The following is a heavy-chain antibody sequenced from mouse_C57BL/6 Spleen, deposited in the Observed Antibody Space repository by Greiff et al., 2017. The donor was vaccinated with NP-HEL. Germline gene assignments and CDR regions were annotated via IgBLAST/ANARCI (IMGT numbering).Heavy chain of an antibody. D-gene: IGHD1-1*01. J-gene: IGHJ2*01. CDR3: ARSSYGSSYQYYFDY. CDR2: INPNNGGT. V-gene: IGHV1-22*01. CDR1: RYTFTDYN. Sequence: EVQLQQSGPELVKPGASVKMSCKASRYTFTDYNMHWVKQSHGKSLEWIGYINPNNGGTSYKQKFKGKATLTVNKYSSTAYMELRSLTSEDSAVYYCARSSYGSSYQYYFDYWGQGTTLTVSS.